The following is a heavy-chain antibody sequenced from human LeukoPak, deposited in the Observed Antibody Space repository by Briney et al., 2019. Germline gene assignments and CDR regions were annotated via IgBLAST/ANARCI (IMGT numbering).Heavy chain of an antibody. J-gene: IGHJ4*02. CDR3: ARLRGYSNYGY. Sequence: RGESLKISCQGSGYLFTSYWIGWVRPVPGKGLEWMGVIYPGASDTRYSPSFQGQVTISADKSTSTAYLQWSSLKASDTAMYYCARLRGYSNYGYWGQGTLVTVSS. V-gene: IGHV5-51*01. CDR2: IYPGASDT. D-gene: IGHD4-11*01. CDR1: GYLFTSYW.